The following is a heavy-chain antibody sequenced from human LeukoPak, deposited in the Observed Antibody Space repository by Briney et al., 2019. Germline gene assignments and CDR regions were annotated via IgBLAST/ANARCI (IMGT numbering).Heavy chain of an antibody. CDR2: IAYDGSRA. CDR1: GFTFGGYG. J-gene: IGHJ4*02. V-gene: IGHV3-33*01. Sequence: GGSLRLSCAGSGFTFGGYGMHWFRQSPGKGLEWVAVIAYDGSRAFYADSVKGRFTISRDNSKNTMSVQMDDLRAEDTAVYYCTRYNNDHFDYWGQGTLVTVSS. CDR3: TRYNNDHFDY. D-gene: IGHD1-14*01.